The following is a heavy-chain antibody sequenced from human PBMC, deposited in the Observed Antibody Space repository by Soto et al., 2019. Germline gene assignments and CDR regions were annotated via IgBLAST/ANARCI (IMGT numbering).Heavy chain of an antibody. CDR2: ISWNSGSI. Sequence: RLSCAASGFTFDDYAMHWVRQAPGKGLEWVSGISWNSGSIGYADSVKGRFTISRDNAKNSLYLQMNSLRAEYTALYYCAKDGLRYDFWSGYPQYYYYGMDVWGQGTTVTVSS. J-gene: IGHJ6*02. CDR1: GFTFDDYA. CDR3: AKDGLRYDFWSGYPQYYYYGMDV. V-gene: IGHV3-9*01. D-gene: IGHD3-3*01.